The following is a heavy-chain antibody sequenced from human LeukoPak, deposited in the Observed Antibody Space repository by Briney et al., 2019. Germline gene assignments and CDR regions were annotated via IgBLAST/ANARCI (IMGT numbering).Heavy chain of an antibody. CDR3: VSPLIATTGSTH. V-gene: IGHV3-11*04. CDR1: GFTFSDYY. CDR2: ISSSSRTI. Sequence: AGGSLRLSCAASGFTFSDYYMSWVRQAPGKGLEWISYISSSSRTIYYADSVKGRFTISRDNAKISLYLRMNSLRAEDTAVYYCVSPLIATTGSTHWGQGTLVTVSS. D-gene: IGHD6-13*01. J-gene: IGHJ1*01.